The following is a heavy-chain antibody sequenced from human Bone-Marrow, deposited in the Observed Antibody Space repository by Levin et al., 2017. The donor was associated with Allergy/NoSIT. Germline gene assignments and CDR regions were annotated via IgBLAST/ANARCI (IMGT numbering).Heavy chain of an antibody. D-gene: IGHD2-15*01. CDR2: ISRSSAFI. Sequence: AGGSLRLSCAASGFSFSDYTLNWVRQAPGKGLEWVSAISRSSAFINYADSVKGRFTISRDNGQNSLFLHLHTLRADDTAVYYCATSPRYGSGGGCFYFHDWGLGTLVTVSA. V-gene: IGHV3-21*06. CDR1: GFSFSDYT. J-gene: IGHJ4*02. CDR3: ATSPRYGSGGGCFYFHD.